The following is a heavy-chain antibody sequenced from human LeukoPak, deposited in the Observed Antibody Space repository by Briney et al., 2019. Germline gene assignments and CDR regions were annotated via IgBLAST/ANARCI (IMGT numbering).Heavy chain of an antibody. Sequence: GGSLRLSCAASGSTFSNYWMHWVRQAPGKGLVWVSRINTDGSSTNYADSVKGRFTISRDNAKNTVYLQMNSLRAEDTAVYYCANGAFRLYYIDVWGKGTTVTVSS. D-gene: IGHD3-16*01. CDR3: ANGAFRLYYIDV. V-gene: IGHV3-74*01. J-gene: IGHJ6*03. CDR2: INTDGSST. CDR1: GSTFSNYW.